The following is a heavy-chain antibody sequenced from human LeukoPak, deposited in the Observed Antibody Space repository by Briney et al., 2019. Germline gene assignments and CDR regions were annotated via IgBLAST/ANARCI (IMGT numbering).Heavy chain of an antibody. CDR2: IYSGAGT. V-gene: IGHV3-53*01. CDR1: GFTVSSNY. D-gene: IGHD1-26*01. Sequence: GGSLRLSCAASGFTVSSNYMSWVRQAPGKGLEWVSVIYSGAGTYYADSVKGRFTISRDTSKNTLYLQMNSLRVEDTAVYHCARDSSGPSYWGQGTLVTVSS. CDR3: ARDSSGPSY. J-gene: IGHJ4*02.